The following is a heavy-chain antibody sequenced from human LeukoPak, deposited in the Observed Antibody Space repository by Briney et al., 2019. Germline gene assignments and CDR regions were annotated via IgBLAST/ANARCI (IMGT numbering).Heavy chain of an antibody. CDR2: ISGSGGST. V-gene: IGHV3-23*01. D-gene: IGHD6-13*01. J-gene: IGHJ4*02. CDR3: AKQGQSSRWYDFDY. CDR1: GFTFSSYA. Sequence: GGSLRLSCAASGFTFSSYAMSWVRQAPGKGLEWVPGISGSGGSTYYVDSVKGRFTISRDNSKNTLNLQMNSLRAEDTAVYYCAKQGQSSRWYDFDYWGQGTLVTVSS.